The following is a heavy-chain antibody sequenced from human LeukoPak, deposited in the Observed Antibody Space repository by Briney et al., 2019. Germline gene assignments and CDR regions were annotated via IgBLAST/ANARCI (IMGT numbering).Heavy chain of an antibody. CDR2: ICGSGGST. Sequence: GGSLRLSCAASGFTFSSEGMSWVRQAPGKGLEWVSAICGSGGSTYYADSVKGRFTISRDNSKNTLYLQMNSLRAEDTAVYYCAKDRKSQWLVLQDHWGQGTLVAVSS. J-gene: IGHJ4*02. V-gene: IGHV3-23*01. CDR1: GFTFSSEG. CDR3: AKDRKSQWLVLQDH. D-gene: IGHD6-19*01.